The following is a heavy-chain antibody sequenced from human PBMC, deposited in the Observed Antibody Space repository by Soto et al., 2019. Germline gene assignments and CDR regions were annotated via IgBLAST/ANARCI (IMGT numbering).Heavy chain of an antibody. J-gene: IGHJ3*02. CDR3: ARDGPGFGDAFDI. D-gene: IGHD3-10*01. V-gene: IGHV3-53*02. CDR1: GFAVSSNY. Sequence: EVQLVETGGGLVQPGGSLRLSCAASGFAVSSNYMNWVRQAPGKGLEWVSVLYTGGSTHYAGSVKGRFTISRDSSQNTLYLQMNSLRGEDTAGYYCARDGPGFGDAFDIWGQGTMVTVSA. CDR2: LYTGGST.